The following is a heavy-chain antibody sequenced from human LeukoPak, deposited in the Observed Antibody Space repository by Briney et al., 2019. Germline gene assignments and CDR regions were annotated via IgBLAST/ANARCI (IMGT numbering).Heavy chain of an antibody. CDR1: GFTFSSYG. Sequence: PGGSLRLSCAASGFTFSSYGMHWVRQAPGKGLEWVAFIRYDGSNKYYADSVKGRFTTSRDNSKNTLYLQMNSLRAEDTAVYYCAKDKFEEYYFDYWGQGTLVTVSS. D-gene: IGHD3-10*01. CDR3: AKDKFEEYYFDY. V-gene: IGHV3-30*02. CDR2: IRYDGSNK. J-gene: IGHJ4*02.